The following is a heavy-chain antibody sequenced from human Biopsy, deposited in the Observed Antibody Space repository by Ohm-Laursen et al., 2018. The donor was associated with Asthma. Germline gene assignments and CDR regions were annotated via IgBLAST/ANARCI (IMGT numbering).Heavy chain of an antibody. CDR2: ISVYNGNT. CDR1: GYTFNSAG. D-gene: IGHD3-10*01. Sequence: SSVKVSYKASGYTFNSAGITWVRQAPGQGLEWMGWISVYNGNTKVAQKLQDRVTMITDTSTSTAYMELRSLRSDDAAVYFCARAVDYSHYYGIDVWGQGTTVTVS. CDR3: ARAVDYSHYYGIDV. V-gene: IGHV1-18*01. J-gene: IGHJ6*02.